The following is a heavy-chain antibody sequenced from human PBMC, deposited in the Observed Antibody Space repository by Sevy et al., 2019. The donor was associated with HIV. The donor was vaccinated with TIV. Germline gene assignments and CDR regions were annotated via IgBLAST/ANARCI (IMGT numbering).Heavy chain of an antibody. V-gene: IGHV3-48*02. J-gene: IGHJ6*02. CDR2: ISSSSSTI. D-gene: IGHD6-19*01. Sequence: GGSLRLSCAASGFTFSTYSMNWVRQPPGKGLEWVSYISSSSSTIYYADSVKGRFTISRDNAKNSLYLQMNSLRDEDTAVYYCAREGSVVVAGFYYYYGMGVWGQGTTVTVSS. CDR1: GFTFSTYS. CDR3: AREGSVVVAGFYYYYGMGV.